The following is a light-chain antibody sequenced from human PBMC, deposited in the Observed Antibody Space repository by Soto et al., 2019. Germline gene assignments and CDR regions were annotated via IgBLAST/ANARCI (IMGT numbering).Light chain of an antibody. Sequence: QAVVTQPPSVSGAPGQRVTIFCTGTSSNIGAGYDVHWYQQFPGTVPKLLIYGNNNRPSGIPDRFSGSKSGTSASLAITGLQAEDEATYYCQSYDSGLPWVFGGGTKLTVL. CDR2: GNN. V-gene: IGLV1-40*01. J-gene: IGLJ3*02. CDR3: QSYDSGLPWV. CDR1: SSNIGAGYD.